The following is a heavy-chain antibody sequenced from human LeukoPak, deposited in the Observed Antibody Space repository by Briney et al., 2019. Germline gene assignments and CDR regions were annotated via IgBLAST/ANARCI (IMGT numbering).Heavy chain of an antibody. Sequence: PGGSLRLSCAASGFTFSSYWMSWVRQAPGKGLEWVANIKQDGSEKYYVDSVKGRFTISRDNAKNSLYLQMNSLRAEDTAVYYCARAPLYYDILTGYFSDSYYMDVWGKGTTVTVSS. D-gene: IGHD3-9*01. CDR2: IKQDGSEK. CDR1: GFTFSSYW. J-gene: IGHJ6*03. V-gene: IGHV3-7*01. CDR3: ARAPLYYDILTGYFSDSYYMDV.